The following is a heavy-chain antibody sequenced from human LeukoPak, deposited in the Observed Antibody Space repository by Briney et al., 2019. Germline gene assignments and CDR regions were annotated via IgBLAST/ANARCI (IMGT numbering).Heavy chain of an antibody. V-gene: IGHV3-48*01. Sequence: PGGSLRLSCAASGFTLSYYSMNWVRQTPGKGLEWVSYISGSSSTINYADSVKGRFTISRDNAQSSLYLHMNSLRADDTAVYYCASGFRLSGLFDYWGQGTLVTVSS. J-gene: IGHJ4*02. CDR3: ASGFRLSGLFDY. CDR2: ISGSSSTI. CDR1: GFTLSYYS. D-gene: IGHD1-26*01.